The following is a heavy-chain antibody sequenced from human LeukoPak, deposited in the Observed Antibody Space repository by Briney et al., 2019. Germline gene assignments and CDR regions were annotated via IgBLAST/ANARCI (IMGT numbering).Heavy chain of an antibody. CDR1: GGSISSYY. CDR2: IYYSGST. Sequence: ASETLSLTCTVSGGSISSYYWSWIRQPPGKGLEWIGYIYYSGSTNYNPSLKSRVTISVDTSKNQFSLKLSSVTAADTAVYYCARSVEGYCSGGSCYSYSYYMDVWGKGTTVTVSS. CDR3: ARSVEGYCSGGSCYSYSYYMDV. D-gene: IGHD2-15*01. V-gene: IGHV4-59*01. J-gene: IGHJ6*03.